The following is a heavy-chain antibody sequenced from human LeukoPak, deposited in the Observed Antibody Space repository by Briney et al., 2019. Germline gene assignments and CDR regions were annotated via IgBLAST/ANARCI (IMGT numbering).Heavy chain of an antibody. J-gene: IGHJ4*02. V-gene: IGHV3-48*03. CDR3: ARACIAAAIREYYFDY. D-gene: IGHD6-13*01. CDR2: ISSSGSTI. Sequence: PGGSLRLSCAASGFTFSSYEMNWVRQAPGKGLEWVSYISSSGSTIYYADSVKGRFTISRDNAKNSLYLQMNSLRAEDTAVYYCARACIAAAIREYYFDYWGQGTLVTVSS. CDR1: GFTFSSYE.